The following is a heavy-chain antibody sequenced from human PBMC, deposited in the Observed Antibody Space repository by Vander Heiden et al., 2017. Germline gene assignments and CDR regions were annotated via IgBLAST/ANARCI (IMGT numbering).Heavy chain of an antibody. V-gene: IGHV1-69*01. CDR1: GGTFSSYA. Sequence: QVQLVQSGAEVTKPGSSVTVSCKASGGTFSSYAISWVRQAPGQGLEWMGGIIPIFGTANYAQKFQGRVTITADESTSTAYMELSSLRSEDTAVYYCARGGTYYYDSSGYYYGDYWGQGTLVTVSS. D-gene: IGHD3-22*01. CDR3: ARGGTYYYDSSGYYYGDY. CDR2: IIPIFGTA. J-gene: IGHJ4*02.